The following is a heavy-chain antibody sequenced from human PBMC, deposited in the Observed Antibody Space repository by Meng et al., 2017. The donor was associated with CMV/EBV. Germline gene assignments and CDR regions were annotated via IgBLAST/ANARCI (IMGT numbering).Heavy chain of an antibody. D-gene: IGHD3-10*01. J-gene: IGHJ4*02. CDR1: XGSISSGDYY. CDR3: ASVDVLLWFGEWRFDY. CDR2: IYYSGST. Sequence: QVQLQESGPGLVKPSQTLSLTCTVXXGSISSGDYYWSWIRQPPGKGLEWIGYIYYSGSTYYNPSLKSRVTISVDTSKNQFSLKLSSVTAADTAVYYCASVDVLLWFGEWRFDYWGQGTLVTVSS. V-gene: IGHV4-30-4*08.